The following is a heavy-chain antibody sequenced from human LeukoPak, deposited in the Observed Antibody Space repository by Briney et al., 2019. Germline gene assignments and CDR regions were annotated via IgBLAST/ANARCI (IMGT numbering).Heavy chain of an antibody. CDR1: GGSFSGYY. CDR3: ARGNGRFLEWLSPRQIGRDYYYMDV. V-gene: IGHV4-34*01. CDR2: INHSGST. D-gene: IGHD3-3*01. J-gene: IGHJ6*03. Sequence: PSETLSLTCAVYGGSFSGYYWSWIRQPPGKGLEWIGEINHSGSTNYNPSLKSRVTISVDTSKNQFSLKLTSVTAADTAVYYCARGNGRFLEWLSPRQIGRDYYYMDVWGKGTTVTVSS.